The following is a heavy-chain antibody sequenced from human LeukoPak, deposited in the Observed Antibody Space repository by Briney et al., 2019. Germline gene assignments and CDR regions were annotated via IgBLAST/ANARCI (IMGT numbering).Heavy chain of an antibody. CDR1: GGSFSSYA. J-gene: IGHJ4*02. CDR2: IIPILGSA. D-gene: IGHD3-10*01. Sequence: SVKVSCKASGGSFSSYAISWVRQAPGQGLEWMGGIIPILGSATYAQHFQGRVTITMDESTTTAYMELSSLRPGDTAVFYCARGERAIPIYYWGQGTLVTVSS. CDR3: ARGERAIPIYY. V-gene: IGHV1-69*05.